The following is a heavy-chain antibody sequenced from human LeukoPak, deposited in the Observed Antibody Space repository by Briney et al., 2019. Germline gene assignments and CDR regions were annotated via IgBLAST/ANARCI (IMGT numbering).Heavy chain of an antibody. CDR1: GYTFTSYY. Sequence: ASVKVSCTASGYTFTSYYMHWVRQAPGQGLEWMGIINPSGGRTSYAQKFQGRVTMTRDTSTSTVYMELSSLRSEDTAVYYCARSDTVTTDYYYYYYMDVWGKGTTVTVSS. J-gene: IGHJ6*03. V-gene: IGHV1-46*01. CDR2: INPSGGRT. D-gene: IGHD4-11*01. CDR3: ARSDTVTTDYYYYYYMDV.